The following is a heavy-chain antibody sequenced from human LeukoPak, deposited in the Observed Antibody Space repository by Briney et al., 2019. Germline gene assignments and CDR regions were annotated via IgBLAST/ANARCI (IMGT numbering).Heavy chain of an antibody. D-gene: IGHD3-22*01. CDR2: IYYTGNT. Sequence: SETLSLTCTVSGGSISNKYWSWIRQPPGKGLEWIGYIYYTGNTNYNPSLKSRVTVSVDTSKNQFSLRLTSVTAADTAVYYCARGYYDSSGYSNPFDYWGQGTLVTVSS. J-gene: IGHJ4*02. CDR3: ARGYYDSSGYSNPFDY. CDR1: GGSISNKY. V-gene: IGHV4-59*01.